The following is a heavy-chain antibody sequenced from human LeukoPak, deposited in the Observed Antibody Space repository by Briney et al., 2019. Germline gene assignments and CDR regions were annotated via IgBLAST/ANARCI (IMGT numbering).Heavy chain of an antibody. CDR2: IYYSGST. CDR1: GGSVSSGSYY. CDR3: ARSGRYAFDI. D-gene: IGHD2-15*01. V-gene: IGHV4-61*01. Sequence: SETLSLTCTVSGGSVSSGSYYWSWTRQPPGKGLEWIGYIYYSGSTNYNPSLKSRVTISVDTSKNQFSLKLSSVTAADTAVYYCARSGRYAFDIWGQGTMVTVSS. J-gene: IGHJ3*02.